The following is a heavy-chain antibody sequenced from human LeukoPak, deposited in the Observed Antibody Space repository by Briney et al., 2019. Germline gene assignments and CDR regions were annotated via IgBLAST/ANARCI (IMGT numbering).Heavy chain of an antibody. D-gene: IGHD2-2*01. Sequence: QTLSLTCAISGDSVSSNSVGWHWIRQSPSRGLEWLGRTYYRSKWYYDYAVSVKSRITFNPDTPKNQFSLQLNSVTPEDTAVYYCARNRAYAMDVWGLGTTVTVSS. V-gene: IGHV6-1*01. CDR1: GDSVSSNSVG. CDR3: ARNRAYAMDV. J-gene: IGHJ6*02. CDR2: TYYRSKWYY.